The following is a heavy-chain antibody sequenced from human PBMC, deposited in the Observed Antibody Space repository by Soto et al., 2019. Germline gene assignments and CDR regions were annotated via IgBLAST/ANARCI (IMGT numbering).Heavy chain of an antibody. CDR3: ARDEEMATG. Sequence: SETLSLTCTVSGGSISGYYWSWIRQPPGKGLEWIGYIYYSGSTNYNPSLKSRVTISVDTSKNQFSLKLTSVTTADTAVYYCARDEEMATGWGQGNLVTFSS. CDR1: GGSISGYY. V-gene: IGHV4-59*01. J-gene: IGHJ4*02. D-gene: IGHD5-12*01. CDR2: IYYSGST.